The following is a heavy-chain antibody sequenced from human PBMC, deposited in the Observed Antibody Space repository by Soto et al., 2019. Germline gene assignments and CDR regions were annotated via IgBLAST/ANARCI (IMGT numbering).Heavy chain of an antibody. Sequence: GGSLRLSCAASGFTFSSYAMSWVRQAPEKGLEWVSTISGSGGSTYYTDSVKGRFTISRDNSKNTLYLQMNSLRAEDTAVYYCAKLGGDLAMVRGVARYFDYWGRGTLVTVSS. D-gene: IGHD3-10*01. J-gene: IGHJ4*02. V-gene: IGHV3-23*01. CDR1: GFTFSSYA. CDR3: AKLGGDLAMVRGVARYFDY. CDR2: ISGSGGST.